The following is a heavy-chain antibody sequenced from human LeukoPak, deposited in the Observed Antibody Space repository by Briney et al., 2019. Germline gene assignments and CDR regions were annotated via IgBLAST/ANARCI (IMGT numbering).Heavy chain of an antibody. CDR1: GFTFSRYT. V-gene: IGHV3-21*01. Sequence: GGSLRLSCAASGFTFSRYTMSWVRQAPGKGREWVSSISNNSNYIYYADSVKGRFTISRDNAKNSLYLQKNSLRADDTAVYFCSTYFFEHWGQGTLVTVSS. CDR2: ISNNSNYI. D-gene: IGHD2/OR15-2a*01. J-gene: IGHJ4*02. CDR3: STYFFEH.